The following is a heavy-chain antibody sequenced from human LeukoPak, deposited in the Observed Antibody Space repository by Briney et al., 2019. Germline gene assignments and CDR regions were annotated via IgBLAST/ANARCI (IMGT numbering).Heavy chain of an antibody. Sequence: GGSLRLSCAASGFTFSSYAMSWVRQAPGKGLEWVSAISGIGDRTYHADSVKGRFTISRDNSKNTLYLQMNSLRAEDTAVYYCAKDIGAHQFDSWGQGTLVIVS. J-gene: IGHJ4*02. V-gene: IGHV3-23*01. CDR1: GFTFSSYA. D-gene: IGHD3-10*01. CDR3: AKDIGAHQFDS. CDR2: ISGIGDRT.